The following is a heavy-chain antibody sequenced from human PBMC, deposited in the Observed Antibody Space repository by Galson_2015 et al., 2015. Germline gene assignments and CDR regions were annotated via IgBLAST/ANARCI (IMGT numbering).Heavy chain of an antibody. V-gene: IGHV3-13*01. Sequence: SLRLCCAASGFTFSSYDMHWVRQATGKGLEWVSAIGTAGDTYYPGSVKGRFTISRENAKNSLYLQMNSLRAGDTAVYYCARANYYDSSGYLLAHWYFDLWGRGTLVTVSS. CDR3: ARANYYDSSGYLLAHWYFDL. J-gene: IGHJ2*01. D-gene: IGHD3-22*01. CDR1: GFTFSSYD. CDR2: IGTAGDT.